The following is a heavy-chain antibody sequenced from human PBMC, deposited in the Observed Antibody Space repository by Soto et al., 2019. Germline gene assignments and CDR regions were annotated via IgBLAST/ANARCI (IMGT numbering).Heavy chain of an antibody. CDR3: WGVVVVSAVTNNWFDP. J-gene: IGHJ5*02. CDR1: GFTFSSYA. D-gene: IGHD2-2*01. Sequence: EVQLLESGGGLVQPGGSLRLSCAASGFTFSSYAMSWVRQAPGKGLEWVSAISGSGGTTYYADSVKGRFTISRDNSKNTLFLQMNSLRAEDTAVYYCWGVVVVSAVTNNWFDPWGQGTLVTVSS. CDR2: ISGSGGTT. V-gene: IGHV3-23*01.